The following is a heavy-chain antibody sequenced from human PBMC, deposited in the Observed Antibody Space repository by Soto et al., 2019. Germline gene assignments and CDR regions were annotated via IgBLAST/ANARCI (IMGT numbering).Heavy chain of an antibody. CDR2: IYPGDSDT. Sequence: VETLKISCKGSGYSFTSYWIGWVRQMPGKGLELMVIIYPGDSDTRYSPSFQGKVTISADKSISTAYLQWSSLKASDTAMYYCARPAGELGYCTNGLCRYEAXDIWGQGTMVTXSX. CDR1: GYSFTSYW. D-gene: IGHD2-8*01. J-gene: IGHJ3*02. CDR3: ARPAGELGYCTNGLCRYEAXDI. V-gene: IGHV5-51*01.